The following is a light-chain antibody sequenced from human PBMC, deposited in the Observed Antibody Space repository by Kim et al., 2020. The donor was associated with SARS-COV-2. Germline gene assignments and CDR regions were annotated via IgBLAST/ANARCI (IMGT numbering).Light chain of an antibody. CDR1: QSVSGSN. Sequence: EIVLTQSPGTLSLSPGERATLSCRASQSVSGSNLAWYQQKRGQAPRLLMYAASSRATGIPDRFSGSGSGTDFTLTIGRLEPEDFAVYYCQQYAQSLWTFGQGTKVDIK. CDR3: QQYAQSLWT. CDR2: AAS. J-gene: IGKJ1*01. V-gene: IGKV3-20*01.